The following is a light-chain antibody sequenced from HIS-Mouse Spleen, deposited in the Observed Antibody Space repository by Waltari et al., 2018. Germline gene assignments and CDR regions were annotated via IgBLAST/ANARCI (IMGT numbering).Light chain of an antibody. CDR1: SSLVGTYNL. V-gene: IGLV2-23*01. CDR2: EGS. Sequence: QSALTQPASGSGSPGQSSPISCTGTSSLVGTYNLVSWYQQHPGKAPKLMIYEGSKRPSGVSNRFSGSKSGNTASLTISGLQAEDEADYYCCSYAGSSTWVFGGGTTLTVL. CDR3: CSYAGSSTWV. J-gene: IGLJ3*02.